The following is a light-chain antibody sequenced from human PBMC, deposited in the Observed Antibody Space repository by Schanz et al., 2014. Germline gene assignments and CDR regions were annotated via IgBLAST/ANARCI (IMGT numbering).Light chain of an antibody. J-gene: IGKJ4*01. CDR3: QQRSNWPS. V-gene: IGKV3-11*01. CDR2: DAS. Sequence: EIVLTQSPGTLSLSPGERATLSCRASQSITSNSLAWYQQKPGQAPRLLIYDASNRATGIPARFSGSGSGTDFTLTISSLEPEDFAVYYCQQRSNWPSFGGGTKVEIK. CDR1: QSITSN.